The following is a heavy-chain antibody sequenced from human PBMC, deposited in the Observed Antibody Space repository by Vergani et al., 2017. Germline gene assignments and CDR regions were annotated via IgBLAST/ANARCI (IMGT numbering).Heavy chain of an antibody. V-gene: IGHV3-30*02. Sequence: QVQLVESGGGVVQPGGSLRLSCAASGFTFSSYGMHWVRQAPGKGLEWVAFIRYDGSNKYYADSVKGRFTISRDNSKKTLYLQMNSLRAEDTAVYYCAKDPGYCSGGSCSGYWGQGTLVTVSS. D-gene: IGHD2-15*01. CDR3: AKDPGYCSGGSCSGY. CDR1: GFTFSSYG. J-gene: IGHJ4*02. CDR2: IRYDGSNK.